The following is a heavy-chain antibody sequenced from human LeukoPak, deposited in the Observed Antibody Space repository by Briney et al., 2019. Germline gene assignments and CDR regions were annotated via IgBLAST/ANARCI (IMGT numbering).Heavy chain of an antibody. D-gene: IGHD5-12*01. J-gene: IGHJ4*02. Sequence: GGSLRLSCAASGFTFSDFYMSWIRQAPGKRLEWVSYITSAGRAIYYADSAQGRFTISRDNARNSLYLQMNGLRAEDTAVYYCASDIVATSGDFWGQGTLVTVSS. CDR1: GFTFSDFY. CDR3: ASDIVATSGDF. CDR2: ITSAGRAI. V-gene: IGHV3-11*01.